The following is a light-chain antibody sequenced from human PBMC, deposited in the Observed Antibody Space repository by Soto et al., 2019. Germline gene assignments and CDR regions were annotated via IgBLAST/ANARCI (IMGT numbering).Light chain of an antibody. V-gene: IGKV3-11*01. J-gene: IGKJ2*01. CDR2: DAS. Sequence: EIVLTQSPATLSLSPGERATLSCRASQSVSSYLAWYQQKPGQAPRLLIYDASNRATGIPARFSGSGSGTVFTLTISILEPEDFAVYYCQQRSNPYTFGQGTKLEIK. CDR3: QQRSNPYT. CDR1: QSVSSY.